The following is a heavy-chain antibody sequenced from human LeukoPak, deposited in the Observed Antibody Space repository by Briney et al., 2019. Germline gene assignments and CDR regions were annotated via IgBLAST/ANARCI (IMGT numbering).Heavy chain of an antibody. CDR1: GFTFDDYG. Sequence: SGGSLRLSCAASGFTFDDYGMSWVRQAPGKGLEWVANIKQDGSEKYYVDSVKGRFTISRDNAKNSLYLQMNSLRAEDTAVYYCARVKVGYYDSSGFDYFDYWGQGTLVTVSS. D-gene: IGHD3-22*01. CDR3: ARVKVGYYDSSGFDYFDY. J-gene: IGHJ4*02. V-gene: IGHV3-7*01. CDR2: IKQDGSEK.